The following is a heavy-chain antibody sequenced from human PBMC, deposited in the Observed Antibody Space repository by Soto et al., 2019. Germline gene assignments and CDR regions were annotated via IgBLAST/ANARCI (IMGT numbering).Heavy chain of an antibody. CDR3: AKGYCSGGSCAYYFDY. D-gene: IGHD2-15*01. J-gene: IGHJ4*02. V-gene: IGHV3-9*01. CDR1: GFTFDDYA. Sequence: VQLVESGGGLVQPGRSLRLSCAASGFTFDDYAMHWVRQAPGKGLEWVSGISWNSGSIGYADSVKGRFTISRDNAKNSLYLQMNSLRAEDTALYYCAKGYCSGGSCAYYFDYWGQGTLVTVSS. CDR2: ISWNSGSI.